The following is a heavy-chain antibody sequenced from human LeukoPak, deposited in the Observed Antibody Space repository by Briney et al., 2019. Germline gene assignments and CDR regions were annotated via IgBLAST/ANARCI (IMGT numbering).Heavy chain of an antibody. J-gene: IGHJ6*02. CDR1: GFTFRNYA. D-gene: IGHD3-22*01. CDR3: ARGNTYYYDSSGYYPWDYYYGMDV. V-gene: IGHV3-23*01. Sequence: GGSLRLSCAASGFTFRNYAMSWVRQAPGKGLEWVSAISGSGGSTYYADSVKGRFTISRDNSKNTLYLQMNSLRAEDTAVYYCARGNTYYYDSSGYYPWDYYYGMDVWGQGTTVTVSS. CDR2: ISGSGGST.